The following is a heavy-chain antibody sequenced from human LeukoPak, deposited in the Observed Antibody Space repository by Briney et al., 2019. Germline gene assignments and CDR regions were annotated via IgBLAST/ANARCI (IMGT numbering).Heavy chain of an antibody. CDR1: GFTFSSYA. Sequence: GGSLRLSCAASGFTFSSYAMHWVRQAPGKGLEWVAVISYDGSNKYYADSVKGRFTISRDNSKNTLYLQMNSLRAEDTAVYYCARGTYSSGYYHYYYYGMDVWGQGTTVTVSS. CDR2: ISYDGSNK. D-gene: IGHD3-22*01. CDR3: ARGTYSSGYYHYYYYGMDV. J-gene: IGHJ6*02. V-gene: IGHV3-30*04.